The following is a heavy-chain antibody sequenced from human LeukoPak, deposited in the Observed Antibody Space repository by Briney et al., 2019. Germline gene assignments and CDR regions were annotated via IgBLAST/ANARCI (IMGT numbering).Heavy chain of an antibody. V-gene: IGHV4-34*01. J-gene: IGHJ6*03. D-gene: IGHD2-21*02. CDR1: GGSFSGYY. CDR2: INHSGST. Sequence: SETLSLTCAVYGGSFSGYYWSWIRQPPGKGLEWIGEINHSGSTNYNPPLKSRVTISVDTSKNQFSLKLSSVTAADTAVYYCARSWVGDYYYYYYMDVWGKGTTVTVSS. CDR3: ARSWVGDYYYYYYMDV.